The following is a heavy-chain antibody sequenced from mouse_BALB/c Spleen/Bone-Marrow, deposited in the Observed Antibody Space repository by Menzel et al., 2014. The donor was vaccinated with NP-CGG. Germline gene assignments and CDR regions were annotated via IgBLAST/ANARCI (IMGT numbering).Heavy chain of an antibody. Sequence: EVQRVESGGGLVQPGGSLRRSCATSGFTFTDYYMSWVRQPPGKALEWLGFIRNKANGYTTEYSASVKGRFTISRDNSQSILYLQMNTPRAEDSAAYYCARDRAARATGYYFDYWGQGTTLTVSS. CDR3: ARDRAARATGYYFDY. CDR2: IRNKANGYTT. J-gene: IGHJ2*01. V-gene: IGHV7-3*02. D-gene: IGHD3-1*01. CDR1: GFTFTDYY.